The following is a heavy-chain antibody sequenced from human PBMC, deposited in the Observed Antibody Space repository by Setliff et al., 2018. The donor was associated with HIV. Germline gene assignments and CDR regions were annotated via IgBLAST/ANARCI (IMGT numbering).Heavy chain of an antibody. Sequence: ASVQVSCKASGYTLTNYGISWVRQAPGQGHEWMGWISADNGDTNYPQKLQGRVTMTTDTSTSTAYMELRSLRSDDTAVYYCARVIDYGVLYWSYYMDVWGKGTTVTVSS. CDR1: GYTLTNYG. CDR2: ISADNGDT. V-gene: IGHV1-18*01. D-gene: IGHD4-17*01. J-gene: IGHJ6*03. CDR3: ARVIDYGVLYWSYYMDV.